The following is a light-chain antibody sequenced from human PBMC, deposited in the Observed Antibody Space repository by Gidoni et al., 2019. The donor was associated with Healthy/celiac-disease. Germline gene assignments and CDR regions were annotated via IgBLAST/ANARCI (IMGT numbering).Light chain of an antibody. CDR1: NIGSKR. J-gene: IGLJ2*01. CDR2: YDS. CDR3: QVWDSSSDHVV. Sequence: HVPTPPPLAFVGPGKTARITCGGNNIGSKRVHWYQQKPGQAPVLVIYYDSDRPSGIPERFSGSNSGNTATLTISRVEAGDEADYYCQVWDSSSDHVVFGGGTKLTVL. V-gene: IGLV3-21*04.